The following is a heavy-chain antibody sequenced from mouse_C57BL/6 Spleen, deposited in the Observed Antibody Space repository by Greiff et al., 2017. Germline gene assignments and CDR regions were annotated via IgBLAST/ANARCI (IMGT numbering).Heavy chain of an antibody. J-gene: IGHJ2*01. CDR1: GYTFTSYW. D-gene: IGHD1-1*01. CDR2: IHPNSGST. Sequence: QVQLQQPGAELVKPGASVKLSCKASGYTFTSYWMHWVKQRPGQGLEWIGMIHPNSGSTNYNEKFKSKATLTVDKSSSTAYMQLSSLTSEDSAVYYCAPLLLRGILFDYWGQGTTLTVSS. CDR3: APLLLRGILFDY. V-gene: IGHV1-64*01.